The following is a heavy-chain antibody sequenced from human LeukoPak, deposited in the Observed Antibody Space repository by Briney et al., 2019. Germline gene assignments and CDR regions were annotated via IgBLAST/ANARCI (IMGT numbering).Heavy chain of an antibody. CDR3: ASRVYGLGSFNY. D-gene: IGHD3-10*01. CDR1: GDSISSTSYY. CDR2: INNSGTT. V-gene: IGHV4-39*01. J-gene: IGHJ4*01. Sequence: KPAETLSLTCTVSGDSISSTSYYWDCIRQPPGKGLEWIGSINNSGTTYYNPSLKSRVTISVDTSKTQFSLKVSSVTAADTAVYYCASRVYGLGSFNYWGQGTLVTVSS.